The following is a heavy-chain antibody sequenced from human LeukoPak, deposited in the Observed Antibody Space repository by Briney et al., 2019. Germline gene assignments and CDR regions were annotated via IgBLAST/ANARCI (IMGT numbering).Heavy chain of an antibody. CDR3: ARDHYDILIGYYSDY. CDR2: ISSSSSYI. J-gene: IGHJ4*02. CDR1: GFTFSSYS. D-gene: IGHD3-9*01. Sequence: GGSLRLSCAASGFTFSSYSMNWVRQAPGKGLEWVSSISSSSSYIYYADSVKGRFTISRDNAKNSLYLQMNSLRAEDTAVYYCARDHYDILIGYYSDYWGQGTLVTVSS. V-gene: IGHV3-21*01.